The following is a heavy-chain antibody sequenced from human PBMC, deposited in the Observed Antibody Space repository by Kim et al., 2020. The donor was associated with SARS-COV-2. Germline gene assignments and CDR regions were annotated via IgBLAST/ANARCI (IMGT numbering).Heavy chain of an antibody. CDR2: ITHNTSS. D-gene: IGHD6-19*01. CDR1: GVSFSGHY. CDR3: SSGTALALAGRSCYY. V-gene: IGHV4-34*01. Sequence: SETLSLTCAASGVSFSGHYWSWIRQPPGKGLEWIGEITHNTSSHYNPSPKGRESFSADTSKKQNSLKLHTVTAADTAVYSCSSGTALALAGRSCYY. J-gene: IGHJ6*01.